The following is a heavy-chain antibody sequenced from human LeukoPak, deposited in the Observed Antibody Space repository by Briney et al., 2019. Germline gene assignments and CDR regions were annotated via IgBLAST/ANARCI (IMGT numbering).Heavy chain of an antibody. CDR1: GGSISSSSYY. D-gene: IGHD2-21*01. J-gene: IGHJ4*02. Sequence: PPETLSLTCTVSGGSISSSSYYWGWIRRPPGKGLEWIGSIYYSGSTYYNPSLKSRVTISVDTSKNQFSLNLSSVTAADTAVFYCARLLRSGFRSFDYWGQGTLVTVSS. V-gene: IGHV4-39*01. CDR2: IYYSGST. CDR3: ARLLRSGFRSFDY.